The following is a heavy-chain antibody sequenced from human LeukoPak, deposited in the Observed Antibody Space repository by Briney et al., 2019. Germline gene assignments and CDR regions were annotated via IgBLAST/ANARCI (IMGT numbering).Heavy chain of an antibody. CDR3: ARTGYSSGWYPPHFDY. CDR2: ITSDSAFM. J-gene: IGHJ4*02. Sequence: GGSLKLSCAASGFNLKTYSINWVRQAPGKGLEWISYITSDSAFMYYADSVKGRFTISRDNSKNTLYLQMNSLRAEDTAVYYCARTGYSSGWYPPHFDYWGQGTLVTVSS. CDR1: GFNLKTYS. V-gene: IGHV3-48*01. D-gene: IGHD6-19*01.